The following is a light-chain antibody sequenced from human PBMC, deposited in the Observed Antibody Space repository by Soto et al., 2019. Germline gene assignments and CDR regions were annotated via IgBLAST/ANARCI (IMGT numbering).Light chain of an antibody. Sequence: DIQMTQSPSSLSASVGDRVTITCRAGQYIGRDLNWYQQKPGKAPKLLIYAASSLHSGVPSRFSGSGSGTDFTLTISSLQPEDFATYSCQQTYRTPLTFGGGPKVEIK. CDR3: QQTYRTPLT. CDR2: AAS. CDR1: QYIGRD. V-gene: IGKV1-39*01. J-gene: IGKJ4*01.